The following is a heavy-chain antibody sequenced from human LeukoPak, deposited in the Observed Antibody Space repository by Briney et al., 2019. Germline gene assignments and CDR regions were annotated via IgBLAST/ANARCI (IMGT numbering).Heavy chain of an antibody. CDR1: GYTFTSYG. V-gene: IGHV1-18*04. CDR3: ARGAMVRGVTGMDV. D-gene: IGHD3-10*01. Sequence: ASVKVSCKASGYTFTSYGISWVRQAPGQGLEWMGWISAYNGNTNYAQMLQGRVTMTTDTSTSTAYMELRSLRSDDTAVYYCARGAMVRGVTGMDVWGKGTTVTVSS. J-gene: IGHJ6*04. CDR2: ISAYNGNT.